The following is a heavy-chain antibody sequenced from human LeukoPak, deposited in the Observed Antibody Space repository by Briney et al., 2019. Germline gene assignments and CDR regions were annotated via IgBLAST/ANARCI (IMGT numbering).Heavy chain of an antibody. D-gene: IGHD3-22*01. Sequence: SETLSLTCAVYGGSFSGYYWSWIRQPPGKGLEWIGETNHSGSTNYNPSLKSRVTISVDTSKNQFSLKLSSVTAADTAVYYCARGRSRGHYYDSSGYRTLIDYWGQGTLVTVSS. CDR1: GGSFSGYY. CDR2: TNHSGST. V-gene: IGHV4-34*01. CDR3: ARGRSRGHYYDSSGYRTLIDY. J-gene: IGHJ4*02.